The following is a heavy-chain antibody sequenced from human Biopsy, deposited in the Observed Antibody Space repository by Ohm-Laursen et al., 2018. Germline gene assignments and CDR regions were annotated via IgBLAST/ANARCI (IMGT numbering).Heavy chain of an antibody. CDR1: GYSFTKYY. CDR2: INPTGGTT. Sequence: SVKVSCKTSGYSFTKYYINWVRQAPGQGLEWMGIINPTGGTTSYAERFQGRVTLTRDTSTGTVYLELNSLIYEDTALYYCARDETGSSVFGPYYYGMDVWGQGTTVTVSS. J-gene: IGHJ6*02. V-gene: IGHV1-46*01. CDR3: ARDETGSSVFGPYYYGMDV. D-gene: IGHD3-9*01.